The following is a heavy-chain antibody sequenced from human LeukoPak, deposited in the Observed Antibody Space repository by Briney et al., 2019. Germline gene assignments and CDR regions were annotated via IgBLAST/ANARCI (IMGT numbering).Heavy chain of an antibody. Sequence: GGSLRLSCAASGFTIDDYAMHWVRQAPGKGLEWVSLISGDGDSTYYADSVKGLFTISRDNSKDSLYLQMNSLRTEDTALYYCAKIGDKYSYGTSFYGMDVWGQGTTVTVSS. D-gene: IGHD5-18*01. CDR2: ISGDGDST. V-gene: IGHV3-43*02. J-gene: IGHJ6*02. CDR3: AKIGDKYSYGTSFYGMDV. CDR1: GFTIDDYA.